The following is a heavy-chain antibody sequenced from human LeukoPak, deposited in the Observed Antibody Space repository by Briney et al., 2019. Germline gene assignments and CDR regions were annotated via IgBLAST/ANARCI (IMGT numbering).Heavy chain of an antibody. CDR3: ARAGYDLLTLAPDPANDY. CDR2: IIAYNGNT. V-gene: IGHV1-18*01. D-gene: IGHD3-9*01. Sequence: ASVKVSCKASGYTFTSYGFNWVRQAPGQGLEWMGWIIAYNGNTNYAQKLQGRVTMTTDTSTSTAYMELRSLRSDDTAVYYCARAGYDLLTLAPDPANDYWGQGTLVIVSS. CDR1: GYTFTSYG. J-gene: IGHJ4*02.